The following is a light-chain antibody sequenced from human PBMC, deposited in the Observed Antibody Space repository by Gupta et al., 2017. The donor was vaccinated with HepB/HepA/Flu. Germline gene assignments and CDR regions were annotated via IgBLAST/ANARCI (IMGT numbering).Light chain of an antibody. CDR2: YDS. V-gene: IGLV3-21*04. CDR1: NIGSKS. Sequence: SYVLTQPPSVSVAPGQTARITCGGNNIGSKSVHWYQQKPGQAPVLVIYYDSDRPSGIPERFSGSNSGNTATLTISRVEAGDEADYYCQVWDSSSDIYVVFGGGTKLTVL. CDR3: QVWDSSSDIYVV. J-gene: IGLJ2*01.